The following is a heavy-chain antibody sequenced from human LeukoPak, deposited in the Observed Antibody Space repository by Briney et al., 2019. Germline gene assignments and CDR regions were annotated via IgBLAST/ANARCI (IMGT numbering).Heavy chain of an antibody. CDR1: GIVFSNTA. Sequence: PGGSLRLSCAASGIVFSNTAMNWARQSPGRGLEWVSAISGGGERTFYADSVKGRFTISGDNSKNMLHLQMNSLRADDTAIYYCGKDGGQYSSGPEFDPRGQGALVTVSS. CDR3: GKDGGQYSSGPEFDP. CDR2: ISGGGERT. D-gene: IGHD6-19*01. J-gene: IGHJ5*02. V-gene: IGHV3-23*01.